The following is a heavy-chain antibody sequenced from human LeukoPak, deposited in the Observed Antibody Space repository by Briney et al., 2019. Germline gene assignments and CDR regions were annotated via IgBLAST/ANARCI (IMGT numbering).Heavy chain of an antibody. Sequence: SETLSLTCAVYGGSFSGYYWSWIRQPPGKGLEWLGEINHSGSTNYNPSLKSRVTISVDTSKNQFSLKLSSVTAADTAVYYCARGRGYCSGGSCYWGWFNWFDPWGQGTLVTVSS. CDR2: INHSGST. J-gene: IGHJ5*02. CDR1: GGSFSGYY. V-gene: IGHV4-34*01. D-gene: IGHD2-15*01. CDR3: ARGRGYCSGGSCYWGWFNWFDP.